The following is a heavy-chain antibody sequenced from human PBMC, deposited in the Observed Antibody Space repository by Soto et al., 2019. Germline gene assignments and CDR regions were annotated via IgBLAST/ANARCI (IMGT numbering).Heavy chain of an antibody. J-gene: IGHJ6*02. CDR1: GYTLTELS. CDR3: ATTKREKQWLVKYYYGMDV. CDR2: FDPEDGET. V-gene: IGHV1-24*01. D-gene: IGHD6-19*01. Sequence: ASVKVSGEVSGYTLTELSMHWVREAPGKGLEWMGGFDPEDGETIYAQKFQGRVTMTEDTSTDTAYMELSSLRSEDTAVYYCATTKREKQWLVKYYYGMDVWGQGTTVTVSS.